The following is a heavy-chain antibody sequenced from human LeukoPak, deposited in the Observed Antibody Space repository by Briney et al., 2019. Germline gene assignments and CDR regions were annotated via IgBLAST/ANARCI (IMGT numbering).Heavy chain of an antibody. CDR1: GFTFSTYA. J-gene: IGHJ4*02. CDR2: ISGSSDRST. CDR3: AKRTVAGGGYGYFFDY. D-gene: IGHD6-19*01. V-gene: IGHV3-23*01. Sequence: GGSLRLSCAASGFTFSTYAISWVRQAPGKGVAGVSVISGSSDRSTYYADSVKGRFTISRDDSKNTLYMQMNSLRAEDTAIYYCAKRTVAGGGYGYFFDYWGQGTLVTVSS.